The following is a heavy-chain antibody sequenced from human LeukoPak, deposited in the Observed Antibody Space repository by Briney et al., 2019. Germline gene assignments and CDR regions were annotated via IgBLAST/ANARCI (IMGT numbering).Heavy chain of an antibody. CDR3: SRPPGNNYAFANYFHH. D-gene: IGHD4-11*01. J-gene: IGHJ1*01. Sequence: GGSLRLSCAASGFTFSSYSMNWVRQAPGKGLEWVSCITRSGSTIYYADSVKGRFTISRDNAKNSLYLQMNSLRVEDTAIYYCSRPPGNNYAFANYFHHWARAPWSPSPQ. CDR2: ITRSGSTI. CDR1: GFTFSSYS. V-gene: IGHV3-48*04.